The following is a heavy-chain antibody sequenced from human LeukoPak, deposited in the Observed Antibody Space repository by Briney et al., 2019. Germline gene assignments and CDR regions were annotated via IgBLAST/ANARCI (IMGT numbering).Heavy chain of an antibody. D-gene: IGHD1-14*01. CDR3: ARLPSESVPYFDY. J-gene: IGHJ4*02. CDR1: GGSFSGYY. CDR2: INHSGST. V-gene: IGHV4-34*01. Sequence: SETLSLTCAVYGGSFSGYYWSWIRQPPGKGLEWIGEINHSGSTYYNPSLKSRVTISVDTSKNQFSLKLSSVTAADTAVYYCARLPSESVPYFDYWGQGTLVTVSS.